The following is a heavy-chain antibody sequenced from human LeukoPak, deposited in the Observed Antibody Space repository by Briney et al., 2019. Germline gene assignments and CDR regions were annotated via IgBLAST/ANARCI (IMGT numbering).Heavy chain of an antibody. CDR2: IKQDGSEK. CDR1: GFTFSSYW. J-gene: IGHJ6*03. D-gene: IGHD3-22*01. CDR3: ARFYYYDSSGYHYYYYYMDV. Sequence: GGSLRLSCAASGFTFSSYWMSWVRQAPGKGLEWVANIKQDGSEKYYVDSVKGRFTISRDNAKNSLYLQMNSLRAEDTAVYYCARFYYYDSSGYHYYYYYMDVWGKGTTVTVSS. V-gene: IGHV3-7*01.